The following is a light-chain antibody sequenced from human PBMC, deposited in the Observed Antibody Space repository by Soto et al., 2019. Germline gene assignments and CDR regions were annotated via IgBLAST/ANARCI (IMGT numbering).Light chain of an antibody. V-gene: IGLV2-14*01. CDR3: SSYTSSITLV. Sequence: QSVLTQPASVSGSPGQSITISCTGTSSDVGGYNYVSWYQQHPGKAPKLMIYEVSNRPSGVSNRFSGSKSGNTASLTISGLQAEDVADYYCSSYTSSITLVFATRTKV. J-gene: IGLJ1*01. CDR2: EVS. CDR1: SSDVGGYNY.